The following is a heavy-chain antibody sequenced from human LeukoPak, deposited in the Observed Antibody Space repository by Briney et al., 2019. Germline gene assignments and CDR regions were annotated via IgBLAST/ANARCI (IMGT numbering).Heavy chain of an antibody. CDR3: ARGVLGRALDP. V-gene: IGHV1-46*01. Sequence: GASVKVSCKVSGYTLTELSMHWVRQAPGQGLEWMGTINPSGGNTNYALRFQGRVTMTRDTSTSTVYMELSSLRSEDTAVYYCARGVLGRALDPWGQGTLVTVSS. CDR2: INPSGGNT. J-gene: IGHJ5*02. CDR1: GYTLTELS. D-gene: IGHD7-27*01.